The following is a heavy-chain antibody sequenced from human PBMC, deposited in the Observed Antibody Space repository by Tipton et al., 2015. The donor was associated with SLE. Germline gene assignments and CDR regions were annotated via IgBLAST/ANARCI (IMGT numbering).Heavy chain of an antibody. Sequence: RSLRLSCAASGFTFDDYGMHWVRQAPGKGLEWVSGISWNSGRTGYADSVKGRFTISRDNAKNSLYLQMNSLRAEDTALYYCAKDGGSHGTYYYYMDVWGKGTTVTVSS. V-gene: IGHV3-9*01. CDR3: AKDGGSHGTYYYYMDV. J-gene: IGHJ6*03. CDR1: GFTFDDYG. CDR2: ISWNSGRT. D-gene: IGHD1-26*01.